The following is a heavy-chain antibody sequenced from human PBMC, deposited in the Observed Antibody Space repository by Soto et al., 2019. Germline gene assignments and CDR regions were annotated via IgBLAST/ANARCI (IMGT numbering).Heavy chain of an antibody. CDR2: IWYDGSNK. CDR3: ARAYYYDSSGLDAFDI. V-gene: IGHV3-33*01. D-gene: IGHD3-22*01. CDR1: GFTFSSYG. J-gene: IGHJ3*02. Sequence: GGSLRLSCAASGFTFSSYGMHWVRQAPGKGLEWVAVIWYDGSNKYYADSVKGRFTISRDNSKNTLYLQMNSLRAEDTAVYYCARAYYYDSSGLDAFDIWGQGTMVTVSS.